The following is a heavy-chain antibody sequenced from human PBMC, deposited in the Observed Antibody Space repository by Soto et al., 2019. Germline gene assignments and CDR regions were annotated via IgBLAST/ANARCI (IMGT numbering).Heavy chain of an antibody. Sequence: ASVKVSCKVSGYTLTELSMHWVRQAPGKGLEWMGGFDPEDGETIYAQKFQGRVTMTEDTSTDTAYMELSSLRSEDTAVYYCATTYIWNYGSRATDAFDIWGQGTMVTVSS. CDR3: ATTYIWNYGSRATDAFDI. CDR1: GYTLTELS. J-gene: IGHJ3*02. CDR2: FDPEDGET. V-gene: IGHV1-24*01. D-gene: IGHD1-7*01.